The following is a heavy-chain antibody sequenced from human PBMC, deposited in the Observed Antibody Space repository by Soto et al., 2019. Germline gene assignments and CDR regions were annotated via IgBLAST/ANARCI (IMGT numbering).Heavy chain of an antibody. CDR2: IYYSGST. CDR3: ARQSYESSAYFDY. CDR1: GGSISSYY. Sequence: SETLSLTCTVSGGSISSYYWSWIRQPPGKGLEWIGYIYYSGSTNYNPSLKSRVTISVDSSRIHFSLELISVTAADTAVYYCARQSYESSAYFDYWGLGTLVTVSS. J-gene: IGHJ4*02. D-gene: IGHD3-22*01. V-gene: IGHV4-59*08.